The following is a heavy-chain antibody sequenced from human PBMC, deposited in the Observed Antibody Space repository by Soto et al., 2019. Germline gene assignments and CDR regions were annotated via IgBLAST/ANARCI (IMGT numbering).Heavy chain of an antibody. Sequence: GGSLRLSCAASGFTVSSNHMSWVRQAPGKGLEWVSIIYSGGNTYYADSVKGLFTISRDNSKNTLYLQMNSLRGEDTAMYYCARENGAIDMWGQGTMVTVSS. CDR2: IYSGGNT. CDR1: GFTVSSNH. D-gene: IGHD2-8*01. V-gene: IGHV3-53*01. J-gene: IGHJ3*02. CDR3: ARENGAIDM.